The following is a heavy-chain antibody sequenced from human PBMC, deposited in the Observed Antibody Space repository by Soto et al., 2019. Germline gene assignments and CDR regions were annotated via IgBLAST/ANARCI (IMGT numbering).Heavy chain of an antibody. V-gene: IGHV4-34*01. Sequence: QVQLQQWGAGLLKPSETLSLTCAVYGGSFSGYYWSWIRQPPGKGLEWIGEINHSGSTNYNPSLKSRVTISVDTSKNQFSLKLSSVTAADTAVYYCARGSMIVVVITRGADFDYWGQGTLVTVSS. CDR2: INHSGST. CDR3: ARGSMIVVVITRGADFDY. D-gene: IGHD3-22*01. J-gene: IGHJ4*02. CDR1: GGSFSGYY.